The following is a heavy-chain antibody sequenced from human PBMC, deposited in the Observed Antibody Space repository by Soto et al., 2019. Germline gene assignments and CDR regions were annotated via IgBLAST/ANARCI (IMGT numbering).Heavy chain of an antibody. V-gene: IGHV4-34*01. CDR1: GGSFSGYY. CDR2: INHSGST. Sequence: SETLSLTCAVYGGSFSGYYWSWIRQPPGKGLEWIGEINHSGSTNYNPSLKSRVTISVDTSKNQFSLKLSSVTAADTAVYYCAGLIGRTTRLWYYYYGMDVWGQGTTVTVSS. D-gene: IGHD1-7*01. CDR3: AGLIGRTTRLWYYYYGMDV. J-gene: IGHJ6*02.